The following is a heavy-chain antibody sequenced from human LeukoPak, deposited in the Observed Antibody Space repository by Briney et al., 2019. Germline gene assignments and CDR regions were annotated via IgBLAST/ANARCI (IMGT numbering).Heavy chain of an antibody. CDR3: ARVYRYYDSSGSFDY. CDR2: IYHSGST. V-gene: IGHV4-38-2*02. D-gene: IGHD3-22*01. CDR1: DCSISSSYY. Sequence: SETLSLTCTVSDCSISSSYYWGWIRQPPGKGLEWFGIIYHSGSTYYNPSLKSRVTISVDTSKNQFSLKLSSVTAADTAVYYCARVYRYYDSSGSFDYWGQGTLVTVSS. J-gene: IGHJ4*02.